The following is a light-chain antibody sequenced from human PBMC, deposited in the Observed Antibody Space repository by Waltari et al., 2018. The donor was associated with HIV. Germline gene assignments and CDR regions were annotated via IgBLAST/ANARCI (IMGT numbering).Light chain of an antibody. J-gene: IGLJ3*02. Sequence: QSALTQPASVSGSPGQSLTLSFTGTNSDVGSFNFVSWYQQHPVKAPRIMIYEVTNRPSGIFNRFSGSKSGNTASLTISGLQAEDEAYYYCSSYAGSNIWVFGGGTKLTVL. CDR1: NSDVGSFNF. CDR3: SSYAGSNIWV. CDR2: EVT. V-gene: IGLV2-23*02.